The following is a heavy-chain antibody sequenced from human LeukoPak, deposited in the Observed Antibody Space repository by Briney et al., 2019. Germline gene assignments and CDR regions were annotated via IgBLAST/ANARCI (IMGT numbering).Heavy chain of an antibody. V-gene: IGHV3-23*01. CDR3: ARRHYYDSNAYYYDY. CDR1: GFTFSSYA. Sequence: GGSLRLSCAASGFTFSSYAMSWVRQAPGKGLEWVSSISGSGGRTYHADSVKGRFTISRDNSKNTLYLQMNSLRAEDTAVYYCARRHYYDSNAYYYDYWGQGTLVTVSS. CDR2: ISGSGGRT. J-gene: IGHJ4*02. D-gene: IGHD3-22*01.